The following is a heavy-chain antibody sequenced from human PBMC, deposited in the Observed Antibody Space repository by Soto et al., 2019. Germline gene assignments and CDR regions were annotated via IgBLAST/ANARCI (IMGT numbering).Heavy chain of an antibody. CDR3: ARVGGVAASTFGC. CDR1: GGSISPFY. D-gene: IGHD6-25*01. J-gene: IGHJ4*02. Sequence: SESLSLTCTVSGGSISPFYWSWVRQPPGKGLEWIGYLYYRGNTNYNPSLKSRVTISVDASKNQFSLRLTSVTAADTADYYCARVGGVAASTFGCWGRGTVVTVCS. V-gene: IGHV4-59*01. CDR2: LYYRGNT.